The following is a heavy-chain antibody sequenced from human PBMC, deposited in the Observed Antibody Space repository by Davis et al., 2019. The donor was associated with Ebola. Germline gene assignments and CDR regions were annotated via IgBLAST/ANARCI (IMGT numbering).Heavy chain of an antibody. J-gene: IGHJ4*02. Sequence: PGGSLRLSCTVSGGSISSHYWSWIRQPPGKGLEWIGYIYYSGSTNYNPSLKSRVTISVDTSKNQFSLKLSSVTAADTAVYYCASLGGYWGQGTLVTVSS. D-gene: IGHD3-16*01. V-gene: IGHV4-59*11. CDR2: IYYSGST. CDR3: ASLGGY. CDR1: GGSISSHY.